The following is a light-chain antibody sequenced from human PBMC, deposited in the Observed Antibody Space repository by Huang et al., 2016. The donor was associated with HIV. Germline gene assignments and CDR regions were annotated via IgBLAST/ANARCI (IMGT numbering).Light chain of an antibody. CDR1: QSVSSY. V-gene: IGKV3-11*01. CDR2: DAS. CDR3: QQRSNWRIT. J-gene: IGKJ4*01. Sequence: EIVLTQSPATLSLYPGERATLSCRASQSVSSYLAWYQQKPGQAPRLLIYDASSRATGIPARFSGSGSGTDFTLTISSLEPEDFAVYYCQQRSNWRITFGGGTKVEIK.